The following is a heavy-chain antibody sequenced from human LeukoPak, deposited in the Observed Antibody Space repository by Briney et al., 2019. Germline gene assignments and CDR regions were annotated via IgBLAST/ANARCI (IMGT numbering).Heavy chain of an antibody. V-gene: IGHV1-2*02. Sequence: ASVKVSCKASGYTFTGYYMHWVRQAPGQGLEWMGWINPNSGGTNYAQKFQGRVTMTRDTSISTAYMELSRLRSDDTAVYYCARDLGYSYGSPHGYWGQGTLVTVSS. CDR2: INPNSGGT. CDR3: ARDLGYSYGSPHGY. D-gene: IGHD5-18*01. CDR1: GYTFTGYY. J-gene: IGHJ4*02.